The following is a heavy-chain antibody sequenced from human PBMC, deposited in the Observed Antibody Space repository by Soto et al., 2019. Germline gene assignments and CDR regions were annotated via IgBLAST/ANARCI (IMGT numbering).Heavy chain of an antibody. CDR2: ISYDGSNK. D-gene: IGHD2-15*01. CDR3: AEAGYSQTYFAY. CDR1: GFTFSSYG. Sequence: QVQLVESGGGVVQPGRSLRLSCAASGFTFSSYGMHWVRQAPGKGLEWVAVISYDGSNKYYADSVKGRFTISRDNSKNTRYLQMNSLRAEDTAAYYCAEAGYSQTYFAYWGQGTLVTVSS. J-gene: IGHJ4*02. V-gene: IGHV3-30*18.